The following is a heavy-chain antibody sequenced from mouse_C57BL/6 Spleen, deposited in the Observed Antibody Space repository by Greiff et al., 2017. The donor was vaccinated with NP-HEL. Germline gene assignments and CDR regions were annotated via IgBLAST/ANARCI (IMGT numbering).Heavy chain of an antibody. V-gene: IGHV1-80*01. Sequence: VQLQQSGAELVKPGASVKISCKASGYAFSSYWMNWVKQRPGKGLEWIGQIYPGDGDTNYNGKFKGKATLTADKSSSTAYMQLSILTSEDSAVYFCARPGSSYDFDYWGQGTTLTVSS. CDR3: ARPGSSYDFDY. CDR1: GYAFSSYW. CDR2: IYPGDGDT. J-gene: IGHJ2*01. D-gene: IGHD1-1*01.